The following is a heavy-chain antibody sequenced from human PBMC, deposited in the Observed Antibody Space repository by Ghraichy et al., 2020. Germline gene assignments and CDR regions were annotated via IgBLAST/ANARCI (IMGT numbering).Heavy chain of an antibody. D-gene: IGHD5-24*01. CDR3: VRGNYNFDY. Sequence: SQTLSLTCVISGESVSSLGASWNWIRQSPSRGLEWLGRTYYRSQWFYEYAVSVQSRITINPDISKNKFSLQLKSMTPEYTAVYFCVRGNYNFDYWGQGTLVTVSS. V-gene: IGHV6-1*01. J-gene: IGHJ4*02. CDR1: GESVSSLGAS. CDR2: TYYRSQWFY.